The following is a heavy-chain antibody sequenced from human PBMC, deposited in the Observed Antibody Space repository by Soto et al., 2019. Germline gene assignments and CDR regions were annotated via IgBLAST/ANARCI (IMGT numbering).Heavy chain of an antibody. CDR2: IIPIFGTA. Sequence: ASVKVSCKASGGTFSSYAISWVRQAPGQGLEWMGGIIPIFGTANYAQKFQGRVTITANASTSTAYMELSSLRSEDTAVYYCARGHHYYYYIDVWGKGTTVTVSS. CDR1: GGTFSSYA. CDR3: ARGHHYYYYIDV. V-gene: IGHV1-69*13. J-gene: IGHJ6*03.